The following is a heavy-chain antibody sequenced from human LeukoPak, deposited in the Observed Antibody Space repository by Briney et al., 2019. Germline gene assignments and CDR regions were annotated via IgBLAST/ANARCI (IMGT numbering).Heavy chain of an antibody. Sequence: GGSLRLSCTASGFTFGDYAMSWFRQAPGKGLEWVGFMRSKAYGGTTEYAASVKGRFTISRDDSKSIAYLQMNSLKTEDTAVYYCMTYYYGSGSYLGSDYWGQGTLVTVSS. D-gene: IGHD3-10*01. V-gene: IGHV3-49*03. CDR1: GFTFGDYA. CDR2: MRSKAYGGTT. CDR3: MTYYYGSGSYLGSDY. J-gene: IGHJ4*02.